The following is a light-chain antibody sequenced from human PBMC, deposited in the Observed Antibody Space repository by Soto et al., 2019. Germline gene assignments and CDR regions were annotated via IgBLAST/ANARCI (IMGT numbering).Light chain of an antibody. Sequence: ELVLTQSPSTPSLSPLVTATFSCRPRPSVSSSYLAGYQQKPGQEPRLLIFGAATRATGILARCSGSGSGREFTFTISSLQSEDFAVYYCQQYNNWRRTFGQGTKVDIK. CDR1: PSVSSSY. CDR2: GAA. V-gene: IGKV3-15*01. J-gene: IGKJ1*01. CDR3: QQYNNWRRT.